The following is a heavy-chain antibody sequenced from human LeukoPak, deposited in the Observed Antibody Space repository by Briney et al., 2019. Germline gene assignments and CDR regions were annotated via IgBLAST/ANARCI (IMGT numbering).Heavy chain of an antibody. CDR2: ISGSGGST. Sequence: PGGSLRLSCAASGFTFSSCAKIWVRQPPAKGLELVSAISGSGGSTYYADSVKGRFTISRDNSKNTLYLQMSSLRAEDTAVYYCAHFRSGYYPWGAFDIWGQGTMVTVSS. J-gene: IGHJ3*02. CDR3: AHFRSGYYPWGAFDI. V-gene: IGHV3-23*01. D-gene: IGHD3-22*01. CDR1: GFTFSSCA.